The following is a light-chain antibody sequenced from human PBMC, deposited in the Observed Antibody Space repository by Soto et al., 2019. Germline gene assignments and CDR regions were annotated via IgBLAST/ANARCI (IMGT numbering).Light chain of an antibody. V-gene: IGKV3-15*01. J-gene: IGKJ3*01. CDR1: QSVSSN. Sequence: EIVMTQSPATLSVSPGERATLSCRASQSVSSNLAWYQQKPGQAPRLLIYGASTRATGIPARFSGSGSGTEFNLTISSLQSEDFAVYYCQQYNNWPTFFTFGPGTKVDIK. CDR3: QQYNNWPTFFT. CDR2: GAS.